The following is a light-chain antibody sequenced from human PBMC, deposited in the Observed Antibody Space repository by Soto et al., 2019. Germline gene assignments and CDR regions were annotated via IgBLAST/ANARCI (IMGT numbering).Light chain of an antibody. Sequence: QSALTQPRSVSGSPGQSVTISCTGTSSDVGGYNYVSWYQQHPGKATKLMIYDVSKRPSGVPDRFSGSKSGNTASLTISGLQAEDEAEYYCCSYAGSYVLATGTKVXVL. V-gene: IGLV2-11*01. J-gene: IGLJ1*01. CDR2: DVS. CDR3: CSYAGSYV. CDR1: SSDVGGYNY.